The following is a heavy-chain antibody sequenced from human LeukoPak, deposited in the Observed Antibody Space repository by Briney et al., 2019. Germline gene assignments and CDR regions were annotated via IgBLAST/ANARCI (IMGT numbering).Heavy chain of an antibody. CDR1: GFTFSRCW. CDR3: VADLGDYADF. CDR2: IKTDETYT. Sequence: PGGSLRLSCAASGFTFSRCWMHWVRQAPGEVLVWVSRIKTDETYTSNADSVKGRFTISRDNAKSTLYLQMNSLKVEDTAVYYCVADLGDYADFWGQGTLVTVSS. V-gene: IGHV3-74*01. J-gene: IGHJ4*02.